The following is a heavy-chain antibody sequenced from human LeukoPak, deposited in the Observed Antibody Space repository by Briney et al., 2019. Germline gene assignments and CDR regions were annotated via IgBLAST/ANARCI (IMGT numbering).Heavy chain of an antibody. V-gene: IGHV3-30*02. CDR1: GFTFSNAW. J-gene: IGHJ4*02. Sequence: GGSLRLSCAASGFTFSNAWMSWVRQAPGKGLEWVAFIRYDGSNKYYADSVKGRFTISRDNSKNTLYLQMNSLRAEDTAVYYCAKDLIVGATIFDYWGQGTLVTVSS. D-gene: IGHD1-26*01. CDR2: IRYDGSNK. CDR3: AKDLIVGATIFDY.